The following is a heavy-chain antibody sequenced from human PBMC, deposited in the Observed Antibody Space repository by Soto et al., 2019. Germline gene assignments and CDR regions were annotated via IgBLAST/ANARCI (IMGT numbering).Heavy chain of an antibody. J-gene: IGHJ4*02. Sequence: QVLLQQWGAGRLKPSETLSLTCAVYGGSFIDYSWGWIRQSPGTGLEWIGEINHSGSANYNPSLKSRVTISIDTSKNQFSLKLYSVTAADAAVYYRARVSDYWSQGTLVTVSS. CDR1: GGSFIDYS. CDR3: ARVSDY. CDR2: INHSGSA. V-gene: IGHV4-34*01.